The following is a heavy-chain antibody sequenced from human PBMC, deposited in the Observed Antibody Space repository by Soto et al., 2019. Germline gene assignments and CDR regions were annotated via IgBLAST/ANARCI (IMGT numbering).Heavy chain of an antibody. CDR2: VSNSGRT. V-gene: IGHV4-59*01. CDR3: ARGYYDSGGQSNTLYI. J-gene: IGHJ3*02. D-gene: IGHD3-22*01. CDR1: GASISSSY. Sequence: SETLSLTCTVSGASISSSYWSWIRQSPGKGLEWIGYVSNSGRTDYNRSLKARATTSVDTPRNQFSLIVTSVTGADTAVYYCARGYYDSGGQSNTLYIWGQETMVT.